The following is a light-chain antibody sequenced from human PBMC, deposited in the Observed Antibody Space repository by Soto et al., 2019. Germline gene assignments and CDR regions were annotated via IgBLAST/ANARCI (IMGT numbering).Light chain of an antibody. J-gene: IGLJ3*02. CDR2: EVS. Sequence: QSALTQPASVSGSRGQSITISCTGTSSNVGSYNFVSWYRQYPGKAPERIIYEVSQRPSTFFNRFSGSKSGNTASLTISGLQSDDEADYYCCSYAGNNAVVFGGGTKVTVL. V-gene: IGLV2-23*02. CDR3: CSYAGNNAVV. CDR1: SSNVGSYNF.